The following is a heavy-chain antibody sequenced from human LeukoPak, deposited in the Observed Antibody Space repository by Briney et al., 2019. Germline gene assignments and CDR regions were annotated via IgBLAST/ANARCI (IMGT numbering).Heavy chain of an antibody. CDR3: ARGAPLLGSARGVAVWFDP. D-gene: IGHD3-10*01. CDR2: ISHSGSA. J-gene: IGHJ5*02. Sequence: KSSETLSLTCAVYGGSFSGYCWSWTRQPPGKGLEWIGEISHSGSANYNPSLKSRVTISVDTSKNQFSLNLSSVTAADTAVYYCARGAPLLGSARGVAVWFDPWGQGTLVTVSS. CDR1: GGSFSGYC. V-gene: IGHV4-34*01.